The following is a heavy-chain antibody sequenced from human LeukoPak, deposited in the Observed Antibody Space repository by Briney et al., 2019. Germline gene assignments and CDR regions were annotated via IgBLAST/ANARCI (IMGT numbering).Heavy chain of an antibody. D-gene: IGHD1-26*01. Sequence: QPGGSLRLSCAASGFTVSSYYMNWVRQAPGKELEWVSVIYTGGGRYYADSVRGRFTISRDTSKNMVFLQMNSLRVEDTAVYYCAAGGIVGATDFDYWGQGTLVTVSS. V-gene: IGHV3-53*01. CDR2: IYTGGGR. CDR3: AAGGIVGATDFDY. CDR1: GFTVSSYY. J-gene: IGHJ4*02.